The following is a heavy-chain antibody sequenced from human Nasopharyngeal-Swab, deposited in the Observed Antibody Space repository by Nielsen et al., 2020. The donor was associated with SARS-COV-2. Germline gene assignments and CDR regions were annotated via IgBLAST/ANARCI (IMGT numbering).Heavy chain of an antibody. J-gene: IGHJ4*02. CDR1: GCSFTSYW. D-gene: IGHD5-12*01. V-gene: IGHV5-51*01. CDR3: ARTAYSGYRFDD. Sequence: GESLKISWKGSGCSFTSYWIGWVRQMPGKGLAWMGIIYPGDSDTRYSPSFQGRVTISADKSISTAYLQWSSLKASDTAMYYCARTAYSGYRFDDWGQGTLVTVSS. CDR2: IYPGDSDT.